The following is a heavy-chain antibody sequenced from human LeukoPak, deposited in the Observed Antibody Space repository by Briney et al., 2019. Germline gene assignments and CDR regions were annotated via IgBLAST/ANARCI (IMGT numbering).Heavy chain of an antibody. CDR3: ARVVEGDYFDY. Sequence: PSETLSLTCTVSGGSISSHYWSWIRQPPGKGLEWIGYIYYSGSTNYNPSLKSRVTISVDTSKNQFSLKLSSVTAADTAVYYCARVVEGDYFDYWGQGTLVTVSS. V-gene: IGHV4-59*11. J-gene: IGHJ4*02. CDR1: GGSISSHY. CDR2: IYYSGST.